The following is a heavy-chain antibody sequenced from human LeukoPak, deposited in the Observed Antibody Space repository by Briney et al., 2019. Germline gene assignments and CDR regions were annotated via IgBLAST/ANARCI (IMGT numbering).Heavy chain of an antibody. J-gene: IGHJ4*02. V-gene: IGHV3-30*18. CDR3: AKQEVDIVATTTEAYFDY. CDR1: GFTFSSYG. Sequence: GSLRLSCAASGFTFSSYGMHWVRQAPGKGLEWVAVISYDGSNKYYADSVKGRFTISRDNSKNTLYLQMNSLRAEDTAVYYCAKQEVDIVATTTEAYFDYWGQGTLVTVSS. D-gene: IGHD5-12*01. CDR2: ISYDGSNK.